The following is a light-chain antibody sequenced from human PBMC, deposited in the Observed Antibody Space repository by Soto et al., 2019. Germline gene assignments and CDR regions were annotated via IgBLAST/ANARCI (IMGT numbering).Light chain of an antibody. CDR1: SSNIGSNY. Sequence: QSVLTQPPSASGTPGQRVTISCSGSSSNIGSNYVYWYQQLPGTAPKLLIYSNNQRPSGVPDRFSGSKSCTSASLAIRGLRSEDEADYYCAAWGDSLSGSNRVFGGGTKLTVL. V-gene: IGLV1-47*02. CDR3: AAWGDSLSGSNRV. J-gene: IGLJ3*02. CDR2: SNN.